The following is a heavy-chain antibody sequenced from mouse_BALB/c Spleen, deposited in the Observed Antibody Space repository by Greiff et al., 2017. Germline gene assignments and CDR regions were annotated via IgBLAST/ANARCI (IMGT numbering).Heavy chain of an antibody. V-gene: IGHV1-14*01. CDR1: GYTFTSYV. CDR2: INPYNDGT. CDR3: ASLTVSYYAMDY. Sequence: VQLKESGPELVKPGASVKMSCKASGYTFTSYVMHWVKQKPGQGLEWIGYINPYNDGTKYNEKFKGKATLTSDKSSSTAYMELSSLTSEDSAVYYCASLTVSYYAMDYWGQGTSVTVSS. D-gene: IGHD4-1*01. J-gene: IGHJ4*01.